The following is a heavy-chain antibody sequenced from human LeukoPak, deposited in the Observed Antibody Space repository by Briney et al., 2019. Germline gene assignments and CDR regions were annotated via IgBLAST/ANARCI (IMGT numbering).Heavy chain of an antibody. Sequence: SETLSLTCAVSGYSISSGYYRGWIRQPPGKGLEWIGSIYHSGSTYYNPSLKSRVTISVDTSKNQFSLKLSSVTAADTAVYYCARLSSPWMGTARYYFDYWGQGTLVTVSS. CDR2: IYHSGST. J-gene: IGHJ4*02. D-gene: IGHD7-27*01. CDR1: GYSISSGYY. V-gene: IGHV4-38-2*01. CDR3: ARLSSPWMGTARYYFDY.